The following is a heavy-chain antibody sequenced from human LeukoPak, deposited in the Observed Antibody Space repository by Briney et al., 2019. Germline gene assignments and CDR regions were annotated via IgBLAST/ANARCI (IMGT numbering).Heavy chain of an antibody. CDR3: ARDPNKLGYCSGGSCYQGGFDY. CDR2: ISAYNGNT. V-gene: IGHV1-18*01. CDR1: GGTFTSYG. Sequence: ASVKVSCKASGGTFTSYGISWVRQAPGQGLEWMGWISAYNGNTNYAQKLQGRVTMTTDTSTSTAYMELRSLRSDDTAVYYCARDPNKLGYCSGGSCYQGGFDYWGQGTLVTVSS. J-gene: IGHJ4*02. D-gene: IGHD2-15*01.